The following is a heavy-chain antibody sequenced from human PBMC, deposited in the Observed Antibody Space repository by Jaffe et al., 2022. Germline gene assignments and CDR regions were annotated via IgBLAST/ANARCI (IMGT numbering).Heavy chain of an antibody. CDR1: GGSISSSSYY. D-gene: IGHD4-17*01. CDR2: IYYSGST. J-gene: IGHJ1*01. Sequence: QLQLQESGPGLVKPSETLSLTCTVSGGSISSSSYYWGWIRQPPGKGLEWIGNIYYSGSTYYNPSLKSRVTISVDTSKNQFSLKLSSVTAADTAVYYCARISGLRWHFQHWGQGTLVTVSS. CDR3: ARISGLRWHFQH. V-gene: IGHV4-39*01.